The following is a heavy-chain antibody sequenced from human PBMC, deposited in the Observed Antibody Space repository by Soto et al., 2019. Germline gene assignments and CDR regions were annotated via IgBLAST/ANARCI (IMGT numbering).Heavy chain of an antibody. CDR2: IYWDDDK. CDR1: GFSLSTSGVG. D-gene: IGHD2-15*01. J-gene: IGHJ1*01. Sequence: QITLKESGPTLVKPTQTLTLTCTFSGFSLSTSGVGVCWIRQPPGKALEWLALIYWDDDKRSSPSLKSRLTITKDTSKNQVVLTRTNMDPVDTATYYCARIGRRAYFQHWGQGTLVTVSS. V-gene: IGHV2-5*02. CDR3: ARIGRRAYFQH.